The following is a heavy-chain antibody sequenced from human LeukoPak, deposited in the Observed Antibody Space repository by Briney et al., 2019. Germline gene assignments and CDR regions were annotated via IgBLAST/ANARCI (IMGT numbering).Heavy chain of an antibody. CDR2: IIPIFGTA. CDR3: ARDDKTYYYDSSGYYYFDY. D-gene: IGHD3-22*01. V-gene: IGHV1-69*13. J-gene: IGHJ4*02. CDR1: GGTFSSYA. Sequence: GASVKVSCKASGGTFSSYAISWVRQAPGQGLEWMGGIIPIFGTANYAQKFQGRVTITADESTSTAYMELSSLRSEDTAVYYCARDDKTYYYDSSGYYYFDYWGQGTLVTVSS.